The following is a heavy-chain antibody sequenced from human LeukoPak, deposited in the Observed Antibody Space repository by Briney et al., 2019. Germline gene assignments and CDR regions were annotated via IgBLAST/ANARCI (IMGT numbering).Heavy chain of an antibody. CDR3: VKDRYCSSTSCYGSFDY. D-gene: IGHD2-2*01. CDR2: ISSNGGST. CDR1: GFTFSSYT. Sequence: GGSLRLSCSASGFTFSSYTMHWVRQAPGKGLEYVSTISSNGGSTYYAGSVKGRFTISRDNSKNTLFLQMSSLRAEDTAVYYCVKDRYCSSTSCYGSFDYWGQGTLVTVSS. J-gene: IGHJ4*02. V-gene: IGHV3-64D*06.